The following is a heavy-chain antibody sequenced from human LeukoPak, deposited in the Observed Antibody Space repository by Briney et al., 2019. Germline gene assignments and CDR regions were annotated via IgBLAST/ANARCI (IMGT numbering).Heavy chain of an antibody. CDR1: GYTFTGNF. D-gene: IGHD6-19*01. V-gene: IGHV1-2*02. J-gene: IGHJ3*02. CDR2: INPKTDDK. Sequence: ASVKVSCKASGYTFTGNFMHWVRQAPGQGLEWMGFINPKTDDKTYAQKFQGRVTMTRDTSISTAYMELGRLGSDDTAVYFCARGEIAVPAFDIWGQGTLVTVSS. CDR3: ARGEIAVPAFDI.